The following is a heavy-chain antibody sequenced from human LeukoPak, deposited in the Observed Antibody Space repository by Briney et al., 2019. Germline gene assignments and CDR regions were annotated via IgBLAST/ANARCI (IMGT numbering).Heavy chain of an antibody. V-gene: IGHV4-59*08. Sequence: SETLSLTCTVSGGSISSCYWSWIWDPPREGLEWVWYIYFSGSTNYNPSLKSRVTISVDTSKNQFSLKLSSVTAADTAVYYCARHDGGAAAGVYYYYYGMDVWGQGTTVTVSS. CDR1: GGSISSCY. CDR3: ARHDGGAAAGVYYYYYGMDV. D-gene: IGHD6-13*01. J-gene: IGHJ6*02. CDR2: IYFSGST.